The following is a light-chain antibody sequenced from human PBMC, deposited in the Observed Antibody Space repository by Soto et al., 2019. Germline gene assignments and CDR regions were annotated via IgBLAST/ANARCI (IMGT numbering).Light chain of an antibody. CDR2: GAS. V-gene: IGKV3-15*01. J-gene: IGKJ1*01. Sequence: EIVMTQSPATLSVSPGERATLSCRASQSVSSNLAWYQQKPGQAPRLVIYGASTRATDIPARFSGSGSGTEXTLXXSSLQSEDFAVYYXQQYNNWPHTFGQGTKVEIK. CDR1: QSVSSN. CDR3: QQYNNWPHT.